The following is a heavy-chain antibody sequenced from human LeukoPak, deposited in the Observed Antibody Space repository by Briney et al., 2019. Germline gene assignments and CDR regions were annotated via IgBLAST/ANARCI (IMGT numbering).Heavy chain of an antibody. Sequence: SVKVSCKASGGTFSSYAISWERQATGQGREWLGRIIPILSIANYAQQFQGRVTITADKSTSTAYMELSGLRSADTAVYYCAREGYDILTGYFDPWGQGTLVTVSS. D-gene: IGHD3-9*01. V-gene: IGHV1-69*04. CDR2: IIPILSIA. CDR1: GGTFSSYA. J-gene: IGHJ5*02. CDR3: AREGYDILTGYFDP.